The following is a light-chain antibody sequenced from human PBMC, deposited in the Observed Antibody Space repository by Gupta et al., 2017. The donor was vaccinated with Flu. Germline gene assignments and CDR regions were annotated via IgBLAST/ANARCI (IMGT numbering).Light chain of an antibody. CDR3: QHDDNVPYT. Sequence: IQMTHSPSSLSASVRDRVTITCQASQDIRNSLNWYQQKPGKAPKLLIYDASSLETGVPSRFSGSGSGTDFIFTISSLQPEDSATYYCQHDDNVPYTFGQGTTVEIK. CDR1: QDIRNS. CDR2: DAS. V-gene: IGKV1-33*01. J-gene: IGKJ2*01.